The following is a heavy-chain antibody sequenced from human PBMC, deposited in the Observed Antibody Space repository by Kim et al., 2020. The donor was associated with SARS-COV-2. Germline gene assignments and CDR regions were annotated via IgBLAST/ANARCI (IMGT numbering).Heavy chain of an antibody. V-gene: IGHV7-4-1*02. D-gene: IGHD2-8*02. CDR3: ARSGHDPTEYWHC. CDR1: GYTFTTYA. Sequence: ASVKVSCKTSGYTFTTYAIHWVRQAPGQGLEWMGLINTNTGKPAFAQGFTGRFVFSMDTSASTAYLQITSLEAEDTAVYYCARSGHDPTEYWHCWGHGPLVTAS. CDR2: INTNTGKP. J-gene: IGHJ1*01.